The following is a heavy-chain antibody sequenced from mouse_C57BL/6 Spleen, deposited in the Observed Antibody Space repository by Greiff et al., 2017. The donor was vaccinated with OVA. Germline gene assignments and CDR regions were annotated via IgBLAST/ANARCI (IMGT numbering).Heavy chain of an antibody. J-gene: IGHJ1*03. CDR2: IYPGDGDT. V-gene: IGHV1-80*01. Sequence: VQLQQSGAELVKPGASVKISCKASGYAFSSYWMNWVKQRPGKGLEWIGQIYPGDGDTNYNGKFKGKATLTADKSSSTAYMQLSSLTSEDSAVYFCARSGYYGSEGYFYVWGTGTTVTVSS. D-gene: IGHD1-1*01. CDR1: GYAFSSYW. CDR3: ARSGYYGSEGYFYV.